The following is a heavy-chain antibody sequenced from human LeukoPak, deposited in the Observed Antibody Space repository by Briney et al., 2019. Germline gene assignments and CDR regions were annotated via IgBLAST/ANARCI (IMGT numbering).Heavy chain of an antibody. J-gene: IGHJ4*02. CDR2: LHADGNEK. CDR3: ARGGYSFDY. Sequence: GGSLRLSCVLSGFTVSSNYMSWVRQAPGKGLEWVARLHADGNEKYFVDSVKGRFTVSRDNAKSSLYLQMNSLRVEDTAVYYCARGGYSFDYLGQGTLVTVSS. V-gene: IGHV3-7*01. D-gene: IGHD5-12*01. CDR1: GFTVSSNY.